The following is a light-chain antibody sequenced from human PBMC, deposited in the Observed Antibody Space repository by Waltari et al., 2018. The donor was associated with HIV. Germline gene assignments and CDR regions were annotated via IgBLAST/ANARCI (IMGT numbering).Light chain of an antibody. V-gene: IGKV1-9*01. CDR3: QQLDSYPQIT. J-gene: IGKJ4*01. Sequence: DIQLTQSPSLLSVSVGDRDPITCRTSQGIRSHLDWYQQKPGTSPKLLIYAASTLQSGVPSRFSGSGSGTEFTLTIDSLQPEDFATYYCQQLDSYPQITFGEGTKVEVK. CDR1: QGIRSH. CDR2: AAS.